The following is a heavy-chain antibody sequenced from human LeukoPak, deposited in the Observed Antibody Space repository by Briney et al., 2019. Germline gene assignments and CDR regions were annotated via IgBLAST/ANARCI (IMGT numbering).Heavy chain of an antibody. CDR3: AKNPHYYDSSGYYYLSWFDP. V-gene: IGHV3-23*01. Sequence: GGSLRLSCAASGFTFSSYGMHWVRQAPGKGLEWVSAISGSGGSTYYADSVKGRFTISRDNSKNTLYLQMNSLRAEDTAVYYCAKNPHYYDSSGYYYLSWFDPWGQGTLVTVSS. CDR1: GFTFSSYG. J-gene: IGHJ5*02. D-gene: IGHD3-22*01. CDR2: ISGSGGST.